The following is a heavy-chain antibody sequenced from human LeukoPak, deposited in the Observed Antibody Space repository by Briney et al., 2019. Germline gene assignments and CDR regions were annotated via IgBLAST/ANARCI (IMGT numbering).Heavy chain of an antibody. CDR1: GGSISSYY. V-gene: IGHV4-59*12. D-gene: IGHD3-22*01. J-gene: IGHJ4*02. CDR2: IYYSGST. Sequence: PSETLSLTCTVSGGSISSYYWSWIRQPPGKGLEWIGYIYYSGSTNYNPSLKSRVTISVDKSKNQFSLKLSSATAADTAVYYCACYDSSGYGFDYWGQGTLVTVSS. CDR3: ACYDSSGYGFDY.